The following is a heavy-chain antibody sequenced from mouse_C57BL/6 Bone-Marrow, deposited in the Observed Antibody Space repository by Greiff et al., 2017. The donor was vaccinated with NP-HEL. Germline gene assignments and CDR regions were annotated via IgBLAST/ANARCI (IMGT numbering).Heavy chain of an antibody. V-gene: IGHV6-3*01. J-gene: IGHJ2*01. CDR1: GFTFSNYW. Sequence: EVQLVESGGGLVQPGGSMKLSCVASGFTFSNYWMNWVRQSPEKGLEWVAQIRLKSDNYATHYAESVKGRFTISRDDSKSSVYLQMNNLRAEDTGIYYCTGGTVVGGDYWGQGTTLTVSS. CDR3: TGGTVVGGDY. D-gene: IGHD1-1*01. CDR2: IRLKSDNYAT.